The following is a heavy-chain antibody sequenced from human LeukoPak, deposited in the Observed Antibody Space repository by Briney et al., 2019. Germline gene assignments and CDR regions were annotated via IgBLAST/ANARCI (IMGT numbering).Heavy chain of an antibody. J-gene: IGHJ3*02. CDR2: IKSKTDGGTT. CDR3: ARDGPTADAFDI. CDR1: GFTFSNAW. Sequence: GGSLRLSCAASGFTFSNAWMSWVRQAPGKGLEWVGRIKSKTDGGTTDYAAPVKGRFTISRDDSKNTLNLQMNSLKTEDTAVYYCARDGPTADAFDIWGQGTMVTVSS. V-gene: IGHV3-15*01.